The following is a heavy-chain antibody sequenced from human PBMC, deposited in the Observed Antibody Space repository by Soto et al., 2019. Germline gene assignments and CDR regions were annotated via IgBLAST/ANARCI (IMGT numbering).Heavy chain of an antibody. CDR3: SRGSWDDVSGHYYMDV. V-gene: IGHV6-1*01. CDR1: GESVSSNIAG. CDR2: TYYKSKWYY. J-gene: IGHJ6*03. Sequence: SQTLSLTCAISGESVSSNIAGWNWVRQTPSRGLEWLGRTYYKSKWYYNSAVSVKSRITINPDTSKNQFSLQLNSVTPEDTAVYYCSRGSWDDVSGHYYMDVWGKGTTVTVSS. D-gene: IGHD3-3*01.